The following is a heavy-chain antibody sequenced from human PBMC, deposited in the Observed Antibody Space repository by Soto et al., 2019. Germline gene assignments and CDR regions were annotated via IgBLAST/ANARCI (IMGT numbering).Heavy chain of an antibody. D-gene: IGHD5-12*01. V-gene: IGHV4-59*04. Sequence: SETLSLTCTVSGVTIISYYWSWIRQPPGKGLEWIGYIYHSGSTYYNPSLKSRVTISVDRSKNQFSLKLSSVTAADTAVYYCAAGGGLPRYYWGQGTLVTVSS. J-gene: IGHJ4*02. CDR1: GVTIISYY. CDR3: AAGGGLPRYY. CDR2: IYHSGST.